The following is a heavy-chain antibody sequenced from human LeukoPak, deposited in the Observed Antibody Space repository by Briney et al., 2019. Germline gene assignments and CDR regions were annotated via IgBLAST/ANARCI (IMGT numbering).Heavy chain of an antibody. CDR3: AKGGSGYYSYYFDY. J-gene: IGHJ4*02. Sequence: GGSLRLSCAASGFTFSSYGMHWVRQAPGKGLEWVAFIRYDGSNKYYADSVKGRFTISRDNSKNTLYLQVNSLRAEDTAVYYCAKGGSGYYSYYFDYWGQGTLVTVSS. CDR1: GFTFSSYG. D-gene: IGHD3-22*01. V-gene: IGHV3-30*02. CDR2: IRYDGSNK.